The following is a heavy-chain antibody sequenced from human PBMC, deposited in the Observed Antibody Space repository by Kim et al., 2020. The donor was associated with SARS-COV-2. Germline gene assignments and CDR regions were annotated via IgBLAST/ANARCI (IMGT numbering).Heavy chain of an antibody. Sequence: RFTISRDNSKNTLYLQMNSLRAEDTAVYYCAKDWPDYDSSGNQPPEYFQHWGQGTLVTVSS. V-gene: IGHV3-23*01. J-gene: IGHJ1*01. D-gene: IGHD3-22*01. CDR3: AKDWPDYDSSGNQPPEYFQH.